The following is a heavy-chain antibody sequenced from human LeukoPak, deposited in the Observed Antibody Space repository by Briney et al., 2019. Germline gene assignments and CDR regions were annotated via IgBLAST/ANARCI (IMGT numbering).Heavy chain of an antibody. CDR1: GFTFSTYA. D-gene: IGHD3-22*01. CDR2: ISGSDNST. J-gene: IGHJ4*02. Sequence: GGSLRLSCAASGFTFSTYALSWVRQAPGKGLEWVSSISGSDNSTYYADSVKGRFTISRDNAKNSLYLQMNTLRAEDTAVYYCARDRHKYNYDSGGYPPYWGQGTLVTVSS. CDR3: ARDRHKYNYDSGGYPPY. V-gene: IGHV3-23*01.